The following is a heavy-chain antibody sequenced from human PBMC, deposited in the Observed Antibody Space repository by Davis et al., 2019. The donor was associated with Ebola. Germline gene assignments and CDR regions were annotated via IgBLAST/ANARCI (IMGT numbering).Heavy chain of an antibody. CDR3: ARGKEISPEGAKTVDY. Sequence: MPSETLSLTCSVSGGSISNYYWSWIRQPPGKGLEWIGYISYSGNTNYNPSLKSRVTISIDSSQNQFSLKLSSVTAAGTAVYYCARGKEISPEGAKTVDYWGQGTLVSVSS. V-gene: IGHV4-59*01. D-gene: IGHD1-14*01. J-gene: IGHJ4*02. CDR2: ISYSGNT. CDR1: GGSISNYY.